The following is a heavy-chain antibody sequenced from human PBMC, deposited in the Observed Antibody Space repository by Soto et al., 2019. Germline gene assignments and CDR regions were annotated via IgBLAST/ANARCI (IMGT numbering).Heavy chain of an antibody. CDR1: GGSISSYY. CDR3: ARSMSNYYYYMDV. D-gene: IGHD2-21*01. CDR2: IYYSGST. J-gene: IGHJ6*03. Sequence: ETLSLTCTVSGGSISSYYWSWIRQPPGKGLKWIGYIYYSGSTNYNPSLKSRVTISVDTSKNQFSLKLSSVTAADTAVYYCARSMSNYYYYMDVWGKGTTVTVSS. V-gene: IGHV4-59*08.